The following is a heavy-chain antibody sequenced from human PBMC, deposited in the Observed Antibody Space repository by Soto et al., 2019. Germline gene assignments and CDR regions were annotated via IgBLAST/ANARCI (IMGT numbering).Heavy chain of an antibody. Sequence: PRESLRLSCAASGFTVSSNYMSWVRQAPGKGLEWVSVIYSGGSTYYADSVKGRFTISRDNSKNTLYLQMNSLRAEATAVYYCARALTQYGPFDYWGQGTLVTVSS. CDR1: GFTVSSNY. V-gene: IGHV3-53*01. J-gene: IGHJ4*02. CDR2: IYSGGST. D-gene: IGHD4-17*01. CDR3: ARALTQYGPFDY.